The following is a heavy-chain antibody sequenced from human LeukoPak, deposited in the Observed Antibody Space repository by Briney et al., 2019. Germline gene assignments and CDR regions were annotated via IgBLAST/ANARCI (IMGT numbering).Heavy chain of an antibody. CDR2: ISGSGYYS. Sequence: PGGSLRLSCAASGFTFSSYAMSWVRQAPGKGLEWVSVISGSGYYSYYADSVKGRFTVSRDNSKNSLYLQMNSLRAEDTAVYYCARSHGICDYWGQGTLVTVSS. J-gene: IGHJ4*02. V-gene: IGHV3-23*01. CDR1: GFTFSSYA. CDR3: ARSHGICDY. D-gene: IGHD3-9*01.